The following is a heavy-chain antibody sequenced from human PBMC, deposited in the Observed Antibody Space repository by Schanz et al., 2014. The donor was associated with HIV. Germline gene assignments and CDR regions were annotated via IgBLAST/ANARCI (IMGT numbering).Heavy chain of an antibody. CDR2: IKQDGSEK. Sequence: EVQLVESGGALVQPGGSLRLSCAASGFTFSRYWMSWVRQAPGKGLEWVANIKQDGSEKHYVASVKGRFTLSRDNSENTVYLQMNSLRAEDTAVYFCARGSWYSGGWYDDYNYYDVDVWGQGTTVVVSS. J-gene: IGHJ6*02. V-gene: IGHV3-7*01. CDR3: ARGSWYSGGWYDDYNYYDVDV. D-gene: IGHD6-19*01. CDR1: GFTFSRYW.